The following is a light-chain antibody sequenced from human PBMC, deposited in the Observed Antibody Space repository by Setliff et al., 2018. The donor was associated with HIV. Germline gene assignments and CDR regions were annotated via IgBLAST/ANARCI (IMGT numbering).Light chain of an antibody. CDR3: AVWDNGLKGYV. Sequence: QSALAQPRSVSGSPGQSATISCTGTSSDVGNYNYVSWYQQHPGKAPRLMISDVGKRPSGVPDRFSGSKSGNTASLTISGLQAEDEADYYCAVWDNGLKGYVFGTGTKVTVL. CDR1: SSDVGNYNY. V-gene: IGLV2-11*01. J-gene: IGLJ1*01. CDR2: DVG.